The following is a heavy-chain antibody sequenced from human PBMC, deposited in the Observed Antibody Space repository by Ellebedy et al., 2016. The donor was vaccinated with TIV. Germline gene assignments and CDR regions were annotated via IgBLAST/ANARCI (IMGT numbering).Heavy chain of an antibody. V-gene: IGHV1-24*01. CDR2: FDPEDGEI. Sequence: AASVKVSCKVSGYTLTELSMHWVRQAPGKGPEWMGGFDPEDGEIIYAQKFQGRVTMTEDTSTDTAYMELSSLRSEDTAVYYCARNGELSDAFDIWGQGTMVTVSS. CDR1: GYTLTELS. D-gene: IGHD1-26*01. J-gene: IGHJ3*02. CDR3: ARNGELSDAFDI.